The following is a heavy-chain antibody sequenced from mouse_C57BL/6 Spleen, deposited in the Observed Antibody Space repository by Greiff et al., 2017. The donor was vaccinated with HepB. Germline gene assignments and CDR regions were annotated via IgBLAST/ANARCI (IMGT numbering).Heavy chain of an antibody. CDR1: GYTFTSYW. Sequence: QVQLQQPGAELVRPGSSVKLSCKASGYTFTSYWMDWVKQRPGQGLEWIGNIYPSDSETHYNQKFKDKATLTVDKSSSTAYMQLSSLTSEDSAVYYCARGYDGYLLDGWGTGTTVTVSS. CDR2: IYPSDSET. CDR3: ARGYDGYLLDG. V-gene: IGHV1-61*01. D-gene: IGHD2-3*01. J-gene: IGHJ1*03.